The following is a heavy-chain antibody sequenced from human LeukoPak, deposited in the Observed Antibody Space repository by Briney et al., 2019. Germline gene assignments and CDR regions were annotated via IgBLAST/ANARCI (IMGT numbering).Heavy chain of an antibody. Sequence: AASVKVSCKASGYTFTSYYIHWVRQAPGEGLEWMGIINPSGGSTSYAQKFQGRVTITRNTSISTAYMELSSLRSEDTAVYYCARGLGAYYYYYMDVWGKGTTVTISS. CDR2: INPSGGST. D-gene: IGHD3-16*01. CDR3: ARGLGAYYYYYMDV. J-gene: IGHJ6*03. V-gene: IGHV1-46*01. CDR1: GYTFTSYY.